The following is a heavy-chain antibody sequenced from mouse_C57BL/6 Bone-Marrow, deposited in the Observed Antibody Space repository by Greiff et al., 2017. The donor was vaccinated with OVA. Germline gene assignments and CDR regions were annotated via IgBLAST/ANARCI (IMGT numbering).Heavy chain of an antibody. J-gene: IGHJ3*01. CDR1: EYEFPSHD. Sequence: EVKLVESGGGLVQPGESLKLSCESNEYEFPSHDMSWVRKTPEKRLEWVAAINSDGGSTYYPDTMERRFIISRDNTKKTLYLQMSSLRSEDTALYYCAGNGDDYDWFAYWGQGTLVTVST. CDR2: INSDGGST. V-gene: IGHV5-2*03. CDR3: AGNGDDYDWFAY. D-gene: IGHD2-4*01.